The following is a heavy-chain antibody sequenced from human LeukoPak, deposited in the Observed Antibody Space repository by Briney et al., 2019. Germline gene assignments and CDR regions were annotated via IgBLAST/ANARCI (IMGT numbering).Heavy chain of an antibody. CDR2: IGAKNGYT. CDR3: ARDDCSGGSCSGGHYLDY. CDR1: GYTFTSYG. J-gene: IGHJ4*02. Sequence: ASVKVSCKTSGYTFTSYGISWVRQAPGQGLEWLGWIGAKNGYTWYAQKFQDRITMTTDTSTTTAYMELRSLTSDDTAVYYCARDDCSGGSCSGGHYLDYWGQGSLVTVSS. V-gene: IGHV1-18*01. D-gene: IGHD2-15*01.